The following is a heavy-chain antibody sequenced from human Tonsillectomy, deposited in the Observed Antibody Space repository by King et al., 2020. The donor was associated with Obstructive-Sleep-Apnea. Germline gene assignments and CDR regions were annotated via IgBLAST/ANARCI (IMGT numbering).Heavy chain of an antibody. D-gene: IGHD6-19*01. V-gene: IGHV1-18*01. CDR1: GYTFTSYG. Sequence: VQLVESGAEVKKPGASVKVSCKASGYTFTSYGISWVRQAPGQGLEWMGGISAYNSNTNYSQKRRGRVTMTTDTTTSTDYMELRSLRSDDTAVYYCARPTVAGNSGLDYWGQGTLVTVSS. CDR2: ISAYNSNT. CDR3: ARPTVAGNSGLDY. J-gene: IGHJ4*02.